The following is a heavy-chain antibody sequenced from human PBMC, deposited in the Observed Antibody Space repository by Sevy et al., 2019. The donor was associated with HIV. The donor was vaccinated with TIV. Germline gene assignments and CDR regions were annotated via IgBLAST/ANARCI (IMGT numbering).Heavy chain of an antibody. CDR3: TRGNYEWTDSEDIFSYYYGMDV. J-gene: IGHJ6*02. D-gene: IGHD3-16*01. CDR2: INHSGST. Sequence: SETLSLTCGVYGGSFSVYSWSWIRQPPGKGLEWIGEINHSGSTNYNPSLKSRVTISLGTSKNHFSLKLSSVTAADTAVYYCTRGNYEWTDSEDIFSYYYGMDVWGQGTTVTVSS. CDR1: GGSFSVYS. V-gene: IGHV4-34*01.